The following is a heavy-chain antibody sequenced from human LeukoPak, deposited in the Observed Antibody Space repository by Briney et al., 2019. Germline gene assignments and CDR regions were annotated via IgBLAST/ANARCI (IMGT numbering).Heavy chain of an antibody. J-gene: IGHJ3*02. V-gene: IGHV1-69*04. Sequence: SVKVPCKASGCTFSSYAISWVRQAPGQGLEWMGRINPILGIANYAQKFQGRVTITADKSTSTAYMELSSLRSEDTAVYYCARVAHVAFYIWEQGTMVTVSS. CDR1: GCTFSSYA. CDR3: ARVAHVAFYI. CDR2: INPILGIA.